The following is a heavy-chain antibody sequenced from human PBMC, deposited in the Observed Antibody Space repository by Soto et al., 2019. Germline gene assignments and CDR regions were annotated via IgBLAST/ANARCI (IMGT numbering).Heavy chain of an antibody. J-gene: IGHJ6*02. D-gene: IGHD4-17*01. CDR1: GGSISSGDYY. CDR2: IYYSGST. V-gene: IGHV4-30-4*01. CDR3: ARETTVPASYGMDV. Sequence: PSETLSLTCTVSGGSISSGDYYWSWIRQPPGKGLEWIGYIYYSGSTYYNPSLKSRGTISVDTSKNQFSLKLSSVTAADTAVYYCARETTVPASYGMDVWGQGTTVTVSS.